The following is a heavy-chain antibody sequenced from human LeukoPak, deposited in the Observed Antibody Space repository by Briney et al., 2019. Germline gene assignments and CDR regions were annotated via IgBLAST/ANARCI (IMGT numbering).Heavy chain of an antibody. J-gene: IGHJ2*01. D-gene: IGHD3-10*01. CDR1: GNSISSSNW. Sequence: KASETLSLTCAVSGNSISSSNWWSWVRQPPGKGLEWIGEIYHSGSTNYNPSLMSRVTISVDKSKNQFSLKLSSMTAADTAVYYCGRVSPPTGSGSYYLLRNYWYFDLWGRGTLVTVSS. CDR3: GRVSPPTGSGSYYLLRNYWYFDL. V-gene: IGHV4-4*02. CDR2: IYHSGST.